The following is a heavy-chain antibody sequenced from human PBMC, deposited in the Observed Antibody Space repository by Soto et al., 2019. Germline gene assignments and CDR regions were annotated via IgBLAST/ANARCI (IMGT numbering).Heavy chain of an antibody. CDR3: TTLTVTPPDYYYYYGMDV. V-gene: IGHV3-73*01. D-gene: IGHD4-4*01. Sequence: GGSLRLSFAASGFTFSGSAMPWLRQDSGKGLEWVGRIRSKANSYATAYAASVKGRFTISRDDSKNTAYLQMNSLKTEDTAVYYCTTLTVTPPDYYYYYGMDVWGQGTTVTVSS. CDR1: GFTFSGSA. CDR2: IRSKANSYAT. J-gene: IGHJ6*02.